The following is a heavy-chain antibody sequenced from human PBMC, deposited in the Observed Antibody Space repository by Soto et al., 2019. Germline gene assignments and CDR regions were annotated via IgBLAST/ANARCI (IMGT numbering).Heavy chain of an antibody. CDR1: GYTFTSWD. D-gene: IGHD6-13*01. CDR3: TASSLTGAGLDF. V-gene: IGHV1-8*01. Sequence: QVQLVQSGAEVKKPGASVKVACKASGYTFTSWDVYWVRQAAGQGLEWMGYMNPRSGNTGYEQKFQGRVTMTRDTSISTAYLELSSLTSDDTAVYYCTASSLTGAGLDFWGQGTPVTVSS. J-gene: IGHJ4*01. CDR2: MNPRSGNT.